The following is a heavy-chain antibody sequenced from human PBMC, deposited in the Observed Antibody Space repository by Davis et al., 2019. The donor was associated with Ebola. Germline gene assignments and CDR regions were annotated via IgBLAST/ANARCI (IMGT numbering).Heavy chain of an antibody. CDR3: ARFHSNYYYYYGMDV. CDR1: GYSFTSYW. V-gene: IGHV5-51*01. J-gene: IGHJ6*02. D-gene: IGHD4-11*01. Sequence: ETLSLTCKGSGYSFTSYWIGWVRQMPGKGLEWMGIIYPGDSDTRYSPSFQGQVTISADKSISTAYLQWSSLKASDTAMYYCARFHSNYYYYYGMDVWGQGTTVTVSS. CDR2: IYPGDSDT.